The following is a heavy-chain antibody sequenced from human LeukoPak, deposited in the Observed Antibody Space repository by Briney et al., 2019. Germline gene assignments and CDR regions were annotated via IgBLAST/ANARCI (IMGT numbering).Heavy chain of an antibody. D-gene: IGHD4-23*01. CDR1: GYTFTSYG. CDR2: ISAYNGNT. Sequence: ASVKVSFKSSGYTFTSYGISWVRQAPGQGLERMGWISAYNGNTNYAQKLQGRVTMTTDTSTSTAYMELRSLRSDDTAVYYCARSWGHVYGGNLDYWGQGTLVTVSS. CDR3: ARSWGHVYGGNLDY. V-gene: IGHV1-18*01. J-gene: IGHJ4*02.